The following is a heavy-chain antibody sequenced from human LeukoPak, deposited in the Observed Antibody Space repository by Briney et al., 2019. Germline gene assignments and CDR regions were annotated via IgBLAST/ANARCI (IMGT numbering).Heavy chain of an antibody. Sequence: GGSLRLSCAASGFTFSGYSVNWVRQAPGQGLEWVSSISSGSSYIYYADSVKGRFTISRDDAKNSLYLQMNSLRAEDTALYYCARRNRGVGQEGTYYYGMDVWGQGTTVTVSS. CDR2: ISSGSSYI. CDR1: GFTFSGYS. J-gene: IGHJ6*02. CDR3: ARRNRGVGQEGTYYYGMDV. D-gene: IGHD3-10*01. V-gene: IGHV3-21*01.